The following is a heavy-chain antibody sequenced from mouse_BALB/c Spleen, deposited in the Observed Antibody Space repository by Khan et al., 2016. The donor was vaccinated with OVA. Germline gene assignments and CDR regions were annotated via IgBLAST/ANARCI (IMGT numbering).Heavy chain of an antibody. V-gene: IGHV3-1*02. Sequence: EVQLVESGPDLVKPSQSLSLTCNVTSYSITSGYSWHWIRQFPGNKLEWMGYIHYSGSTNYNPYLKSRISITRDTSKNQFFLQLNSGTTEDTATYYCARSGTTVIAYWYFDVWGAGTTVTVSA. D-gene: IGHD1-1*01. CDR1: SYSITSGYS. J-gene: IGHJ1*01. CDR3: ARSGTTVIAYWYFDV. CDR2: IHYSGST.